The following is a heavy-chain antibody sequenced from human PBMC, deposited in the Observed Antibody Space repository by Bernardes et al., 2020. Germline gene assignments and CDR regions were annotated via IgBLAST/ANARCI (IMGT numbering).Heavy chain of an antibody. CDR2: INHSGST. D-gene: IGHD2-15*01. J-gene: IGHJ4*02. CDR1: GGSFSGYY. CDR3: ARAGYCSGGSCYRYFDY. Sequence: SETLSLTCAVYGGSFSGYYWSWIRQPPGKGLEWIGEINHSGSTNYNPSLKSRVTISVDTSKNQFSLKLSSVTAADTAVYYCARAGYCSGGSCYRYFDYWGQGTLVTVSS. V-gene: IGHV4-34*01.